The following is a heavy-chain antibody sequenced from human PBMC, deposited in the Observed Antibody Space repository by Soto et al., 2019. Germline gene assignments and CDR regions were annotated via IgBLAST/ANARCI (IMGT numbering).Heavy chain of an antibody. J-gene: IGHJ4*02. D-gene: IGHD5-18*01. V-gene: IGHV4-31*03. CDR2: ITYGGSI. CDR1: GASITNDDCF. Sequence: SETLSLTCTVSGASITNDDCFCTWVRQHQEKGLEWLAYITYGGSIYYDASFRRRLTVAIDKSKSQFSLNVRSVTDADTAVYYCAKMDRTQLWLLVQNWGQGLLVNVSS. CDR3: AKMDRTQLWLLVQN.